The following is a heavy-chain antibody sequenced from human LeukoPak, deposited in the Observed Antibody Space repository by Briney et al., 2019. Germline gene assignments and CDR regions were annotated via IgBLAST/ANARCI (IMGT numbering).Heavy chain of an antibody. Sequence: SETLSLTCTVSGDSISSSNCYWGWIRQPPGKGLEWIGSIYDSGNIYFNPSLKSRVTISVDTSKNQFSLKLSSVTAADTAVYYCARRGHWGQGTLVTVSS. V-gene: IGHV4-39*01. CDR3: ARRGH. CDR1: GDSISSSNCY. CDR2: IYDSGNI. J-gene: IGHJ4*02.